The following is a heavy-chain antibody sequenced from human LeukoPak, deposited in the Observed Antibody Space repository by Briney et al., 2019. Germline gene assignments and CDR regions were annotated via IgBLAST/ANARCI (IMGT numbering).Heavy chain of an antibody. CDR3: ARGDSSSWYYFDY. J-gene: IGHJ4*02. Sequence: GGSLRLSCAASRFTFSSYSMSWVRQAPGRGLEWVSSISSSSSYIYYADSVKGRFTISRDNAKNSLYLQMNSLRAEDTAVYYCARGDSSSWYYFDYWGQGTLVTVSS. D-gene: IGHD6-13*01. CDR1: RFTFSSYS. V-gene: IGHV3-21*01. CDR2: ISSSSSYI.